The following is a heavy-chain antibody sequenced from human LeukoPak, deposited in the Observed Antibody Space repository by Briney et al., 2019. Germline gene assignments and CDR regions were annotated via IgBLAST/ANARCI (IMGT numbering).Heavy chain of an antibody. CDR2: IYTSGST. CDR3: ARDTRRKYYYDSTGGEDAPNWFDP. V-gene: IGHV4-4*07. J-gene: IGHJ5*02. Sequence: PSETLSLTCIVSGASISDYYWSWIRQRPGKGLELIGRIYTSGSTNYNPSLKSRGTMAVDTSKNQFSLELSSFTAADTAVYYCARDTRRKYYYDSTGGEDAPNWFDPSGQGTLVTVSS. D-gene: IGHD3-22*01. CDR1: GASISDYY.